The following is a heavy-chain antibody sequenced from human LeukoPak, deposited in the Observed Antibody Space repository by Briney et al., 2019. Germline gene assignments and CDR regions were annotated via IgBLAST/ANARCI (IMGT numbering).Heavy chain of an antibody. Sequence: PGKSLRLSCAASGFSFGSYGIHWVRQAPGKGLEWVAVISHEGSQTYYADSVRGRFTISRDNSKNMVYLQMNSLRAEDTAVYYCARDLYSSGWYNYYYYGMDVWGQGTTVTVSS. J-gene: IGHJ6*02. CDR1: GFSFGSYG. CDR2: ISHEGSQT. D-gene: IGHD6-19*01. CDR3: ARDLYSSGWYNYYYYGMDV. V-gene: IGHV3-30*03.